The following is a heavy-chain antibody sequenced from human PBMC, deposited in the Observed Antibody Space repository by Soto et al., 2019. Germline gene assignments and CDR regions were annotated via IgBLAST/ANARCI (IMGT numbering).Heavy chain of an antibody. J-gene: IGHJ4*02. V-gene: IGHV4-59*13. CDR3: ARVLEAFDY. CDR1: GDSISSYY. CDR2: IYYSGST. Sequence: QVQLQESGPGLVKPSETLSLTCTVSGDSISSYYWGWIRQPPGKGLEWIGYIYYSGSTNYNPSLKSRVTISVDTSKNQFSLKLSSVTATDTAVYYCARVLEAFDYWGQGTLVTVSS.